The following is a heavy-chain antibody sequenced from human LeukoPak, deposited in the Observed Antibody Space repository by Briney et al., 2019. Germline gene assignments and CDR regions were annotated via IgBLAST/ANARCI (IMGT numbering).Heavy chain of an antibody. D-gene: IGHD2-2*01. Sequence: GGSLRLSCAASGFTFSSYSMNWVRQAPGKGLEWVSSISSSSSYIYYADSVKGRFTISRDNAKNSLYLQMNSLRAEDTAVYYCARERVYCSSTSCYEDLDAFDIWGQGTMVTVSS. CDR1: GFTFSSYS. CDR2: ISSSSSYI. J-gene: IGHJ3*02. CDR3: ARERVYCSSTSCYEDLDAFDI. V-gene: IGHV3-21*01.